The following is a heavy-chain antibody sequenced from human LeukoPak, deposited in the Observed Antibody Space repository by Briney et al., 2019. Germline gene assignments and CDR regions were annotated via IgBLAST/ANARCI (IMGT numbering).Heavy chain of an antibody. D-gene: IGHD3-22*01. J-gene: IGHJ4*02. V-gene: IGHV3-23*01. CDR1: GFTFSSYA. CDR2: ISGSGGST. CDR3: ARDMSYDSSGANFDF. Sequence: GGSLRLSCAASGFTFSSYAMSWVRQAPGKGLEWVSAISGSGGSTYYADSVKGRFTISRDNSKNTLYLQMNSLRVEDTAFYYCARDMSYDSSGANFDFWGQGTLVTVSS.